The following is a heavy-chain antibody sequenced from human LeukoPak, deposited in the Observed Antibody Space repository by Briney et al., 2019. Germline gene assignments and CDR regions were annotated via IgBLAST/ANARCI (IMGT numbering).Heavy chain of an antibody. D-gene: IGHD1-14*01. CDR3: AREEPDRYYYYYMDV. CDR2: ISSSGSTI. CDR1: GFTFSDYY. V-gene: IGHV3-11*04. J-gene: IGHJ6*03. Sequence: PGGSLRLSCAASGFTFSDYYMSWIRQAPGKGLEWVSYISSSGSTIYYADSVKGRFTISRDNAKNSLYLQMNSLRAEDTAVYYCAREEPDRYYYYYMDVWGKGTTVTVSS.